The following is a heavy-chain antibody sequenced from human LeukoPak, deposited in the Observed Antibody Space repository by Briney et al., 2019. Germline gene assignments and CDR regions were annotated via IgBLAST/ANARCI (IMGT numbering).Heavy chain of an antibody. D-gene: IGHD3-3*01. Sequence: ASVKVSCKASGYTFTSYGISWVRQAPGQGLEWMGWISAYNGNTNYAQKLQGRVTMTTDTSTSTAYMELSSLRSEDTAVYYCARSRGYDFWSGYHHWFDPWGQGTLVTVSS. V-gene: IGHV1-18*01. J-gene: IGHJ5*02. CDR2: ISAYNGNT. CDR1: GYTFTSYG. CDR3: ARSRGYDFWSGYHHWFDP.